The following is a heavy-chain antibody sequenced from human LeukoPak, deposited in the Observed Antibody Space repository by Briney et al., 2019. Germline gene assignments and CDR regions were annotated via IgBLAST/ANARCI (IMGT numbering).Heavy chain of an antibody. CDR3: ARGILLRP. Sequence: PSETLSITCAVYGGSFSGYYWSWVRQPPGKGLEWIGEINHSGSTNYNPSLKSRVTISVDTSKNQFSLKLSSVTAADTAVYYCARGILLRPWGQGTLVTVSS. D-gene: IGHD3-16*01. CDR2: INHSGST. CDR1: GGSFSGYY. J-gene: IGHJ5*02. V-gene: IGHV4-34*01.